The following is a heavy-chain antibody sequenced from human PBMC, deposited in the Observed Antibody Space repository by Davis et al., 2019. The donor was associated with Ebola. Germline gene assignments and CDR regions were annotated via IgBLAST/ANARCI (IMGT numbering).Heavy chain of an antibody. CDR3: ARSGSVLRFLEWLLSDAFDI. CDR2: IDPSDSYT. Sequence: GESLKISCKGSGYSFTSYWIGWVRQMPGKGLEWMGRIDPSDSYTNYSPSFQGHVTISADKSISTAYLQWSSLKASDTAMYYCARSGSVLRFLEWLLSDAFDIWGQGTMVTVSS. V-gene: IGHV5-10-1*01. D-gene: IGHD3-3*01. J-gene: IGHJ3*02. CDR1: GYSFTSYW.